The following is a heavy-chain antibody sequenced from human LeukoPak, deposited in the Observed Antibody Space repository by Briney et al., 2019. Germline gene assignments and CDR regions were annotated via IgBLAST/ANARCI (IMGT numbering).Heavy chain of an antibody. V-gene: IGHV4-30-4*01. CDR1: GGSINSGDYY. Sequence: SETLSLTCTVSGGSINSGDYYWNWIRQHPEKGLEWIGYIHSSGNTYYNPPLKSRVTISRDTSKNQFSLNLSSVTAADTAVYYCAPYCSSTSCYGEGDYWGQGTLVTVSS. CDR3: APYCSSTSCYGEGDY. CDR2: IHSSGNT. J-gene: IGHJ4*02. D-gene: IGHD2-2*01.